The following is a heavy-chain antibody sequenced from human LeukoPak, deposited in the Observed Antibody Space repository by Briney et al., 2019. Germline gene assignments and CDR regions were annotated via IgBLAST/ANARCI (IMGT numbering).Heavy chain of an antibody. CDR2: VSDSGSNT. D-gene: IGHD6-13*01. J-gene: IGHJ4*02. Sequence: AGGSLRLSCAASGFTFSNRAMTWVRQAPGKGLEWVSSVSDSGSNTYYADSVKGRFTISRDNSKNTLYLQMNSLRAEDTAVYYCAISSNLDYWGQGTLVTVSS. CDR1: GFTFSNRA. V-gene: IGHV3-23*01. CDR3: AISSNLDY.